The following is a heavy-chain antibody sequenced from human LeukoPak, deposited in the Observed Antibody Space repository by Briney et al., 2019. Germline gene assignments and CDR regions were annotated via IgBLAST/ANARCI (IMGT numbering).Heavy chain of an antibody. Sequence: GGSLRLSCAASGFTFSSYIVNWVRQAPGKGLEWVSSISSSSSYIYYADSVKGRFTISRDNAKNSLYLQMNSLRAEDTAVYYCARDPLDAFDIWGQGTMVTVSS. CDR3: ARDPLDAFDI. CDR2: ISSSSSYI. V-gene: IGHV3-21*01. J-gene: IGHJ3*02. CDR1: GFTFSSYI.